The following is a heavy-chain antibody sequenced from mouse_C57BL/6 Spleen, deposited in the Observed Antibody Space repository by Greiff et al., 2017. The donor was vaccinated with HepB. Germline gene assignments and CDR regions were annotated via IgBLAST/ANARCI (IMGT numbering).Heavy chain of an antibody. CDR2: IDPSDSYT. V-gene: IGHV1-50*01. CDR1: GYTFTSYW. D-gene: IGHD1-1*01. CDR3: ARDGYYYGRGYFDV. J-gene: IGHJ1*03. Sequence: QVQLQQPGAELVKPGASVKLSCKASGYTFTSYWMQWVKQRPGQGLEWIGEIDPSDSYTNYNQKFKGKATLTVDKSSSTAYMELRSLTSEDTAVYYCARDGYYYGRGYFDVWGTGTTVTVSS.